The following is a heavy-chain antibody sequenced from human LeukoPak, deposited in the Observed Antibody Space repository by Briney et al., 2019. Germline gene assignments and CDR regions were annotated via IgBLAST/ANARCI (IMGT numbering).Heavy chain of an antibody. Sequence: PGGSLRLSCAASGFTFSNYAMNWVRQAPAKGLGWVSAISSSGGATYYADSVKGRFTISRDNSKNTLYLQMSSLRAEDTAVYYCARNFDYWGQGTLVTVSS. D-gene: IGHD2/OR15-2a*01. CDR1: GFTFSNYA. J-gene: IGHJ4*02. V-gene: IGHV3-23*01. CDR2: ISSSGGAT. CDR3: ARNFDY.